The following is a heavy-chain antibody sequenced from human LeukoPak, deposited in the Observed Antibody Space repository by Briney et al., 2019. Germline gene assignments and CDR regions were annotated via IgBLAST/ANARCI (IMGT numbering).Heavy chain of an antibody. Sequence: PGGSLRLSCAASGFTFSSYSMNWVRQAPGKGLEWVSYISSSSSTIYYADSVKGRFTISRDNAKNSLYLQMNSLRAEDTAVYYCAKVERRVRGVILDAFDIWGQGTMVTVSS. CDR3: AKVERRVRGVILDAFDI. CDR2: ISSSSSTI. J-gene: IGHJ3*02. CDR1: GFTFSSYS. V-gene: IGHV3-48*01. D-gene: IGHD3-10*01.